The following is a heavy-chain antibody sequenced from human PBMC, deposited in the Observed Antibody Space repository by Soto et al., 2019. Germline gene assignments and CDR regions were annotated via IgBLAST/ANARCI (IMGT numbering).Heavy chain of an antibody. CDR1: GGSISSGAYY. Sequence: QVQLQESGPGLVKPSQTLSLTCTVSGGSISSGAYYWNWIRQHPGKGLEWIGYIYYSGSTYYNPSLKTRVTIPVDTSNNQFSLKLSSVTAADTALYYCAREIVPAVSMSGMDVWGQGTTVTVSS. V-gene: IGHV4-31*03. CDR3: AREIVPAVSMSGMDV. D-gene: IGHD2-2*01. J-gene: IGHJ6*02. CDR2: IYYSGST.